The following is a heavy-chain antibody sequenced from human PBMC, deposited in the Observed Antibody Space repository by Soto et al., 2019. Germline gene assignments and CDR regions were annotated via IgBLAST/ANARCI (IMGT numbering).Heavy chain of an antibody. CDR1: GYTFTNYD. CDR2: MKPNSGNT. D-gene: IGHD3-22*01. V-gene: IGHV1-8*01. Sequence: QVQLVQSGAEVKKPGASVKVSCKASGYTFTNYDINWVRQATGQGLEWMGWMKPNSGNTGYAQKFQGRVTMTRNTSLSTAYIGLSSLRSEDTAVYYCARVGYYYDSSGYYLSFDYWGQGTLVTVSS. J-gene: IGHJ4*02. CDR3: ARVGYYYDSSGYYLSFDY.